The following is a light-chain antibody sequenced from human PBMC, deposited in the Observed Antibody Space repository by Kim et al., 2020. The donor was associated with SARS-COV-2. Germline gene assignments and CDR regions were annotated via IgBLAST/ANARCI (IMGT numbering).Light chain of an antibody. Sequence: GSPGQTASITCSGDTLGDKYPSWYQQKPGQSPVLVIYQHNKRPSGIPERFSGSNSGNTATLTISGTQALDEADYYCQAWDRSTVVFGGGTQLTVL. CDR2: QHN. CDR1: TLGDKY. CDR3: QAWDRSTVV. V-gene: IGLV3-1*01. J-gene: IGLJ2*01.